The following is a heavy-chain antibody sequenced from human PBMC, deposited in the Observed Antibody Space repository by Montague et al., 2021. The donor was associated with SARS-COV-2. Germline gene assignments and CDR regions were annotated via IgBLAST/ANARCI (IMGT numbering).Heavy chain of an antibody. Sequence: SETLSLTCTVSGGSISTYYWSWIRQPPVKGLEWIAYINYSGITNHNPSLKSRVSVSLDTSKNHFSLNLKSVTAADTAVYYCARSGWLTRGFDSWGQGTLVFVSS. CDR3: ARSGWLTRGFDS. D-gene: IGHD5-12*01. CDR1: GGSISTYY. CDR2: INYSGIT. V-gene: IGHV4-59*01. J-gene: IGHJ4*02.